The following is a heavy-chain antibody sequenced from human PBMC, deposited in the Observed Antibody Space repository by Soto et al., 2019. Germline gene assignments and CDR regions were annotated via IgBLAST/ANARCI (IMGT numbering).Heavy chain of an antibody. J-gene: IGHJ6*02. V-gene: IGHV3-21*01. CDR3: ARLPVVPAAIATVGPYYYYGMDV. D-gene: IGHD2-2*01. CDR2: ISSSSSYI. Sequence: PGGSLRLSCAASGFTFSIYSMNCVRQAPGKGLEWVSSISSSSSYIYDADSVKGRFTISRDNAKNSLSLQMNSLRAEDTAVYYCARLPVVPAAIATVGPYYYYGMDVWGQGTTVTVSS. CDR1: GFTFSIYS.